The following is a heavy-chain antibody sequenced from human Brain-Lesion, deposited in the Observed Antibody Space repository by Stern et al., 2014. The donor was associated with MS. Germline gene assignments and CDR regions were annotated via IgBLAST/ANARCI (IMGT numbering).Heavy chain of an antibody. CDR2: FDPEAGET. Sequence: MQLVESGAEVKKPGASVKVSCKVSGYTLTELSMHWVRQAPGKGLEWTGGFDPEAGETIYAQKFQGRVTMTEDTSTDTAYMELSSLRSEDTAVYYCATDRDDFRSGYSAPTKGYGLDVWGQGTTVTVTS. V-gene: IGHV1-24*01. D-gene: IGHD3-3*01. J-gene: IGHJ6*02. CDR3: ATDRDDFRSGYSAPTKGYGLDV. CDR1: GYTLTELS.